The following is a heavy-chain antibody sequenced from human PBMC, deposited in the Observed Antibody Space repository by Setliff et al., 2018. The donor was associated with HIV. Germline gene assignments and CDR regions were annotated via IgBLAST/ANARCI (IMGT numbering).Heavy chain of an antibody. D-gene: IGHD2-15*01. CDR3: ARHCSGGTCYGPDAENFLH. V-gene: IGHV4-39*01. CDR2: VFYSGGS. CDR1: GDSISTGRYY. Sequence: TLSLTCTVSGDSISTGRYYWGWIRQPPGKGLEWIGSVFYSGGSYYTPSLKSRVTISVDTSKNQFFLKLSSVNAADTAVYYCARHCSGGTCYGPDAENFLHWGQGTLVTVSS. J-gene: IGHJ1*01.